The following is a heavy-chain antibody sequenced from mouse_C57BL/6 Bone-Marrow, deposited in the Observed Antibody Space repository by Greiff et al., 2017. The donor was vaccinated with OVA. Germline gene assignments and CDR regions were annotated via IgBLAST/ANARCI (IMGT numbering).Heavy chain of an antibody. CDR2: INPSNGGT. Sequence: VQLQQPGTELVKPGASVKLSCKASGYTFTSYWMHWVKQRPGQGLEWIGNINPSNGGTNYNEKFKSKATLTVDKSSSTAYLQLSSLTSEDSAVYYCARGGFGNYVVYFDYWGQGTTLTVSS. CDR3: ARGGFGNYVVYFDY. J-gene: IGHJ2*01. V-gene: IGHV1-53*01. CDR1: GYTFTSYW. D-gene: IGHD2-1*01.